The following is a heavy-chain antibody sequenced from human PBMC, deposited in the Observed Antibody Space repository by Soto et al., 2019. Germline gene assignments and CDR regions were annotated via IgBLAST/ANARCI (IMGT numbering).Heavy chain of an antibody. CDR2: IYYSGST. V-gene: IGHV4-31*03. D-gene: IGHD6-19*01. Sequence: QVQLQESGPGLVKPSQTLSLTCTVSGGSISSGGYYWSWIRQHPGKGLEWIGYIYYSGSTYYNPSLKSRVTISVDTSKDHFSLKLSSVTAADTAVYYCARIKGGQWLTGRFDPWGQGTLVTVSS. CDR3: ARIKGGQWLTGRFDP. J-gene: IGHJ5*02. CDR1: GGSISSGGYY.